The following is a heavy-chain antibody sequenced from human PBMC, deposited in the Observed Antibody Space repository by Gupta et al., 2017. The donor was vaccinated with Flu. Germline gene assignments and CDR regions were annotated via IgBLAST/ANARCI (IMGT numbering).Heavy chain of an antibody. CDR1: GGSISSSSYY. V-gene: IGHV4-39*01. Sequence: QLQLQESGPGLVQPSETLSLTCTVSGGSISSSSYYWGWIRQPPGKGLEWIGRIYYSGSTYYNPSLKSRVTISVDTSKNQFSLKLSSVTAADTAVYYCRRANHIVGAIRVAFDIWGQGTMVTVSS. D-gene: IGHD1-26*01. CDR3: RRANHIVGAIRVAFDI. CDR2: IYYSGST. J-gene: IGHJ3*02.